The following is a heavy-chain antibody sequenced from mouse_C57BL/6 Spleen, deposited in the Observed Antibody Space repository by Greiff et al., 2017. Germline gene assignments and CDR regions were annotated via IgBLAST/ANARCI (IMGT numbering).Heavy chain of an antibody. CDR1: GYTFTSYW. J-gene: IGHJ3*01. CDR3: AREAWFAY. Sequence: QVQLQQPGAELVMPGASVKLSCKASGYTFTSYWMHWVKQRPGQGLEWIGEIDPSDSYTNYNGKFKGKATLTADKSSSTAYMQLSSLTSEDSAVYFCAREAWFAYWGQGTLVTVSA. V-gene: IGHV1-69*01. CDR2: IDPSDSYT.